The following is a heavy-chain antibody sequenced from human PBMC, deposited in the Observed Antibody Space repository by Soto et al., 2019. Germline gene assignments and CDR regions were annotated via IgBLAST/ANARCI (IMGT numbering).Heavy chain of an antibody. CDR3: ARENFWSGYPYYYYGMDV. J-gene: IGHJ6*02. V-gene: IGHV6-1*01. CDR2: TYYRSKWYN. D-gene: IGHD3-3*01. CDR1: GDSVSSNSAA. Sequence: SQTLSLTCAISGDSVSSNSAAWNWIRQSPSRGLEWLGRTYYRSKWYNDYAVSVKSRITINPDTSKNQFSLQLNSVTPEDTAVYYYARENFWSGYPYYYYGMDVWGQGTTVTVSS.